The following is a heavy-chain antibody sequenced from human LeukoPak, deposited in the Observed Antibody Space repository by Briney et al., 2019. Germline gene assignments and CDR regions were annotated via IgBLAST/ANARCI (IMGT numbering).Heavy chain of an antibody. D-gene: IGHD1-26*01. V-gene: IGHV3-23*01. CDR1: GFTFSNYA. CDR2: INGSGYST. CDR3: AKDTVEGSGD. Sequence: GGSLRLSCAASGFTFSNYAMTWVRQAPGKGLEWVSAINGSGYSTYYADSVKGRFTISRDSSKNTLYLQMNSLRAEDTAVYYCAKDTVEGSGDWGQGTLVTVSS. J-gene: IGHJ4*02.